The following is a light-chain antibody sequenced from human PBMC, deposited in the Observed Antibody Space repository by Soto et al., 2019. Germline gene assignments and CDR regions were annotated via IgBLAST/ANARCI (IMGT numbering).Light chain of an antibody. CDR1: QGISSY. Sequence: IQLTQSPSSLSASVGDRVTITCRASQGISSYLAWYQQKPGKAPKLLIYAASTLQSGVPSRFSGSGSGTDFTLTISSLQAEDVATYYCQQLNSSPRTFGQGTKVEIK. CDR2: AAS. J-gene: IGKJ1*01. CDR3: QQLNSSPRT. V-gene: IGKV1-9*01.